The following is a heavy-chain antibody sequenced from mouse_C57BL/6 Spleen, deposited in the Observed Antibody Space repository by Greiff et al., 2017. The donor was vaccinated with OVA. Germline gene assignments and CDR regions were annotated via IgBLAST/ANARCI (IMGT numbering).Heavy chain of an antibody. D-gene: IGHD2-12*01. V-gene: IGHV5-17*01. CDR3: ARLTISGYFDY. Sequence: EVMLVESGGGLVKPGGFLKLSCAASGFTFSDYGMHWVRQAPEKGLEWVAYISSGSSTIYYADTVKGRFTISRDNAKNTLFLQMTSLRSEDTAMYYCARLTISGYFDYWGQGTTLTVSS. J-gene: IGHJ2*01. CDR1: GFTFSDYG. CDR2: ISSGSSTI.